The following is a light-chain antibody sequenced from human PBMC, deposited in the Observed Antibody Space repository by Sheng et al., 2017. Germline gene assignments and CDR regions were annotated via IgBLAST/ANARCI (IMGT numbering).Light chain of an antibody. CDR2: AAS. CDR3: LQHHTYPCT. V-gene: IGKV1-17*01. J-gene: IGKJ2*02. CDR1: QSISSY. Sequence: DIQMTQSPSSLSASVGDRVTITCRASQSISSYLNWYQQKPGKAPKLLIYAASSLQSGVPSRFSGTGSGTEFTLTISSLQPEDFATYYCLQHHTYPCTFGQGTKLEIK.